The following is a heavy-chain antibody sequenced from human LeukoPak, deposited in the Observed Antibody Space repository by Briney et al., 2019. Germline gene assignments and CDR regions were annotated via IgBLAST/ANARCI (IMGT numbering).Heavy chain of an antibody. D-gene: IGHD6-13*01. V-gene: IGHV4-30-2*01. Sequence: PSETLSLTCAVSGGSISSGGYSWSWIRQPPGKGLEWIGYIYHSGSTYYNPSLKSRVTISVDRSKNQFSLKLSSVTAADTAVYYCARDRGAAAGTVNWFDPWGQGTLVTVSS. CDR1: GGSISSGGYS. CDR3: ARDRGAAAGTVNWFDP. J-gene: IGHJ5*02. CDR2: IYHSGST.